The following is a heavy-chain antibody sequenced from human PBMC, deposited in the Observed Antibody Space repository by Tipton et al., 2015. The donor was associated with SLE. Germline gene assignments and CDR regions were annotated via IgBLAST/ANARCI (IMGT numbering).Heavy chain of an antibody. CDR2: IYYSGST. D-gene: IGHD3-22*01. Sequence: TLSLTCTVSGGSISSSSYYWGWIRQPPGKGLEWIGSIYYSGSTYYNPSLKSRVTISVDTSKNQFSLKLTSVTAADTAVYYCARWYYYDSSGYFDYWGQGTLVTVSS. J-gene: IGHJ4*02. V-gene: IGHV4-39*07. CDR1: GGSISSSSYY. CDR3: ARWYYYDSSGYFDY.